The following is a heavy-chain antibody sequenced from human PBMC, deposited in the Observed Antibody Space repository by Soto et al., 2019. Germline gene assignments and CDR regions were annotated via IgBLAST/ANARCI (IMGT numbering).Heavy chain of an antibody. CDR2: IYSGGST. D-gene: IGHD5-12*01. CDR3: ARDLYSGYDWLGDY. Sequence: EVQLVESGGGLVKPGGSLRLSCAASGFTVSSNYMSWVRQAPGKGLEWVSVIYSGGSTYYADSVKGRFTISRDNSKNTLYLQMNSLRAEDTAVYYCARDLYSGYDWLGDYWGQGTLVTVSS. CDR1: GFTVSSNY. V-gene: IGHV3-53*01. J-gene: IGHJ4*02.